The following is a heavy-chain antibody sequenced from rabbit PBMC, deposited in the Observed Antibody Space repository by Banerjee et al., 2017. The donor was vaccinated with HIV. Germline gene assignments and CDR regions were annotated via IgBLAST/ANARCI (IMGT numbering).Heavy chain of an antibody. D-gene: IGHD1-1*01. Sequence: QSLEESGGDLVKPGASLTLTSTASGFSFSNKYVMCWVCQAPGKGLEWIACINTSSGNTVYATWARGRFTISKTSSTTVTLQMTSLTAADTATYFCVRVWASSSGYYGYFDLWGPGTLVTVS. J-gene: IGHJ4*01. CDR1: GFSFSNKYV. CDR3: VRVWASSSGYYGYFDL. CDR2: INTSSGNT. V-gene: IGHV1S40*01.